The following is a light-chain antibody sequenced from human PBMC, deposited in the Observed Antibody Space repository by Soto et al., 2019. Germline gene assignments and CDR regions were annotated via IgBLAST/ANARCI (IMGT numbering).Light chain of an antibody. V-gene: IGLV2-8*01. Sequence: QPALTQPPSASGSPGQSVTISCTGTSSDVGGYNYVSWYQQHPGKAPKLMIYEVSKRPSGVPDRFSGSKSGNTASLTVSGLQAEDEADYYCSSYAGSNKLVFGGGTKLTVL. CDR1: SSDVGGYNY. CDR2: EVS. J-gene: IGLJ2*01. CDR3: SSYAGSNKLV.